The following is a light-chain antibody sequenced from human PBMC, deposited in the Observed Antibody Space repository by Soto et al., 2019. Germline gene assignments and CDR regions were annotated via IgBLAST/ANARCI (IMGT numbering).Light chain of an antibody. CDR2: GAS. CDR1: QSVSRK. V-gene: IGKV3-15*01. J-gene: IGKJ3*01. CDR3: QQYNNWPGT. Sequence: EIVMTQSPATLSVSPGERATLSCRASQSVSRKLAWYQQKPGQAPRLLIYGASTRATGIPARFSGSGSGTEFTLTISSLQSEDFGVYYCQQYNNWPGTFGPGTKVDLK.